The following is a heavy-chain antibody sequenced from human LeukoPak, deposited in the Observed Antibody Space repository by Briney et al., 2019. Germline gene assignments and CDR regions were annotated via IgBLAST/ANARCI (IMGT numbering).Heavy chain of an antibody. D-gene: IGHD1-26*01. CDR1: GGSISSYY. Sequence: SETLSLTCTVSGGSISSYYWSWIRQPPGKGLEWIGYIYYTGSTYYNPSLKSRVTISVDRSKNQFSLKLSSVTAADTAVYYCARARGVVGASRDPSVFDYWGQGTLVTVSS. V-gene: IGHV4-59*12. CDR2: IYYTGST. CDR3: ARARGVVGASRDPSVFDY. J-gene: IGHJ4*02.